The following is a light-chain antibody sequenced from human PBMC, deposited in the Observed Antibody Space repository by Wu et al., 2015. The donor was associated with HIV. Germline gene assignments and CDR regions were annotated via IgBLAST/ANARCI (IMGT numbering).Light chain of an antibody. CDR2: GAS. CDR1: QSIGSK. Sequence: EIVMTQSPATLSVSPGERATLSCRASQSIGSKLAWFQQKPGQAPRLLIYGASSRATGIPDRFTGSGSGTNFTLTINRLEPEDFALYICHQFDNSPLTFGRGTRVEMK. CDR3: HQFDNSPLT. V-gene: IGKV3D-15*02. J-gene: IGKJ4*01.